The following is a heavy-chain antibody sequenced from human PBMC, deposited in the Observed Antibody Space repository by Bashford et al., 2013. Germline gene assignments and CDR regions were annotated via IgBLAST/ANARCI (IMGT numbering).Heavy chain of an antibody. CDR2: ISSSSSTI. V-gene: IGHV3-48*01. J-gene: IGHJ4*02. Sequence: VRQAPGKGLEWVSYISSSSSTIYYADSVKGRFTISRDNAKNSLYLQMNSLRAEDTAVYYCARDPTAAAGSYWGQGTLVTVSS. CDR3: ARDPTAAAGSY. D-gene: IGHD6-13*01.